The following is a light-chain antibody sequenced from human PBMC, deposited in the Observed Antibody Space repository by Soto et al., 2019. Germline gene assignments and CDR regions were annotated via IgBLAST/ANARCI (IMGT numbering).Light chain of an antibody. CDR3: QRYGSSPLYA. V-gene: IGKV3-20*01. Sequence: EIVLTQSPGTLSLSPGERATFSCRTSQTINTEFLAWYQQRPGLAPRLLIHGTSNRATGIPDRFSGSGPGPAFTLTISALEPEDFAVYYCQRYGSSPLYAFGQGTKLEI. CDR2: GTS. CDR1: QTINTEF. J-gene: IGKJ2*01.